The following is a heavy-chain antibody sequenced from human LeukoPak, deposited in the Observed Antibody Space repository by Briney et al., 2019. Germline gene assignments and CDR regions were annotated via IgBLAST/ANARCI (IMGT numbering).Heavy chain of an antibody. J-gene: IGHJ4*02. CDR2: ISAYNGNT. V-gene: IGHV1-18*01. CDR1: GYTFTSYG. Sequence: ASVKVSCKASGYTFTSYGISWVRQAPGQGLEWMGWISAYNGNTNYAQKLQGRVTMTTDTSTSTAYMELRSLRSDDTAVYYCARAVPKTVYYYDSSGPYFDYWGQGTLVTVSS. D-gene: IGHD3-22*01. CDR3: ARAVPKTVYYYDSSGPYFDY.